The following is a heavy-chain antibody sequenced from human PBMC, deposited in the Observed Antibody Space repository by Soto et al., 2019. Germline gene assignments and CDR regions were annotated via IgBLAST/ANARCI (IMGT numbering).Heavy chain of an antibody. J-gene: IGHJ6*02. CDR3: ARGDSSPFVVDYYYGMDV. CDR2: ISSSGSTI. CDR1: GFTFSSYE. Sequence: PGGSLRLSCAASGFTFSSYEMNWVRQAPGKGLEWVSYISSSGSTIYYADSVKGRFTISRDNAKNSLYLQMNSLRAEDTAVYYCARGDSSPFVVDYYYGMDVWGQGTTVTVSS. D-gene: IGHD6-6*01. V-gene: IGHV3-48*03.